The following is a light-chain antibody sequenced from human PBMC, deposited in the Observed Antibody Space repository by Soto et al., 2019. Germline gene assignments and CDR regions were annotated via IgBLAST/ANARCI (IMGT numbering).Light chain of an antibody. J-gene: IGLJ1*01. CDR3: CSSAGTATV. CDR1: NSDVESYNL. CDR2: EGT. V-gene: IGLV2-23*03. Sequence: QSVLTQPASVSGSPGQSITISCTGTNSDVESYNLVSWFRQHPGEAPKLIVYEGTKRPSGVSNRFSGSKSGNPASLTISGLHAEDEANYYCCSSAGTATVFGTGTKLTVL.